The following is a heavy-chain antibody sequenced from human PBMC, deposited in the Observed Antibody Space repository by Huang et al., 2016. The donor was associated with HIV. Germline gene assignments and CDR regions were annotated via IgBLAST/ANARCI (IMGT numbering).Heavy chain of an antibody. V-gene: IGHV3-30*03. CDR3: ALKGDSSGWEYFRH. Sequence: QVQLVESGGGVVQPGRSLRLSCAASGFIFSNYGMHWVRQASGKGREWVAHISYDVSNKYYTDSVKGRFSISRDNSKNTLYLQMNSLRAEDTAVYYCALKGDSSGWEYFRHWGQGTLVTVSS. CDR1: GFIFSNYG. D-gene: IGHD6-19*01. CDR2: ISYDVSNK. J-gene: IGHJ1*01.